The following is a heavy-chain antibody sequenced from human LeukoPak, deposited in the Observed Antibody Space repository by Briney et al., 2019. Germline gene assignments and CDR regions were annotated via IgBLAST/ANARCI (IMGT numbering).Heavy chain of an antibody. D-gene: IGHD2/OR15-2a*01. CDR2: ISSSTTYI. V-gene: IGHV3-21*01. CDR1: GFTFSSYA. CDR3: TRISVVSTFRSPKYYFDY. Sequence: PGGSLRLSCAASGFTFSSYAMSWVRQAPGKGLEWVSSISSSTTYIYYAGSVKGRFTISRDNAKNSLYLQLNSLRAEDTAVYYCTRISVVSTFRSPKYYFDYWGQGTLVTVSS. J-gene: IGHJ4*02.